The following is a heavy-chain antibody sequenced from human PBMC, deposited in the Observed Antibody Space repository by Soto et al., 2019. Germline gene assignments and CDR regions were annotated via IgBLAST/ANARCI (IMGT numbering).Heavy chain of an antibody. J-gene: IGHJ4*02. CDR3: AREGYSGSYPGY. V-gene: IGHV4-30-4*01. Sequence: QVQLQESGPGLVKPSQTLSLTCTVSGGSISSGGYYWSWVRQPPGKALEWIGYIYYTGSTYYNPSLTSRVTIAVDTAKNQFSLKRSAVTAADTAVDDCAREGYSGSYPGYWGQGTLVTVSS. CDR1: GGSISSGGYY. CDR2: IYYTGST. D-gene: IGHD1-26*01.